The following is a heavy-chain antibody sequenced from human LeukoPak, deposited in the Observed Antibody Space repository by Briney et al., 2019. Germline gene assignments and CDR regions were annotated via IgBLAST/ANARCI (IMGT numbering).Heavy chain of an antibody. D-gene: IGHD2-8*02. CDR1: GDSISPSNW. Sequence: SETLSLPCAVSGDSISPSNWLSWVRQPPGKGLEWIGEIYHSGTTNYNPSLKSRVTISVDKSKNHFSLNLSSVTAADTAMYYCARDLAGAFEYWGQGNLVIVSS. CDR2: IYHSGTT. J-gene: IGHJ4*02. CDR3: ARDLAGAFEY. V-gene: IGHV4-4*02.